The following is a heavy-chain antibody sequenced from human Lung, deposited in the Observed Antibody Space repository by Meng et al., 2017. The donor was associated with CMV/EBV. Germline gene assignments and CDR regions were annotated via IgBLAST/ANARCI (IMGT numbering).Heavy chain of an antibody. J-gene: IGHJ6*02. D-gene: IGHD2-2*01. V-gene: IGHV1-18*01. CDR3: ERERGFCSMIDCYKDGMDV. CDR1: GYTFTSYG. CDR2: INVYNGRR. Sequence: ASXXVSXKASGYTFTSYGISWVRQAPGQGLEWMGWINVYNGRRDYAQRFKDRVTMTTDTSTSTVHMDLKSLRSDDTATYYCERERGFCSMIDCYKDGMDVWGQGXTVTVSS.